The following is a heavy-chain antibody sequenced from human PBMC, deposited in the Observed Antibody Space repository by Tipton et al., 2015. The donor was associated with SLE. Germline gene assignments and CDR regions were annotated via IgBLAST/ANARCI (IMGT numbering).Heavy chain of an antibody. J-gene: IGHJ6*02. Sequence: TLSLTCTVSGGSISSFYWSWIRQPPGKGLEWIGYMYYSGSTNYNPSLKSRVTIFVDTSKNQISLQLSSVTAADTAGYYCAGSNRAGYFYYGMDVWGQGTTVTVSS. CDR2: MYYSGST. CDR3: AGSNRAGYFYYGMDV. V-gene: IGHV4-59*01. CDR1: GGSISSFY. D-gene: IGHD1-14*01.